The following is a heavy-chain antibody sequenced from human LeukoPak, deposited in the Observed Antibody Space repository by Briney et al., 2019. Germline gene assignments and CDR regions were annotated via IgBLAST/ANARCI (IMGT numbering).Heavy chain of an antibody. D-gene: IGHD2-2*01. CDR3: ARESVVPAGDYYYYGMDV. V-gene: IGHV1-46*01. CDR2: INPSGGST. CDR1: GYTFTSYY. Sequence: GASVKVSCKASGYTFTSYYMHWVRQAPGQGLEWMGIINPSGGSTSYAQKFQGRVTMTRDTSTSTVYMELSSLRSEDTAVYYCARESVVPAGDYYYYGMDVWGQGTTVIVSS. J-gene: IGHJ6*02.